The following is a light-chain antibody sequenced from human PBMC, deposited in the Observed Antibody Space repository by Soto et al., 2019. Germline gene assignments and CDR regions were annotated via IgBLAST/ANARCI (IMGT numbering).Light chain of an antibody. CDR2: DNN. CDR3: GTWDSSLSVHV. Sequence: QSVLTQPPSVSAAPGQKVTISCSGSSSNIGNNYVSWYQQVPGTAPKLLIYDNNKRPSGNPDRSSGSKSGTSATLGISGLQTGDEADYYCGTWDSSLSVHVFGTGTKVTVL. J-gene: IGLJ1*01. V-gene: IGLV1-51*01. CDR1: SSNIGNNY.